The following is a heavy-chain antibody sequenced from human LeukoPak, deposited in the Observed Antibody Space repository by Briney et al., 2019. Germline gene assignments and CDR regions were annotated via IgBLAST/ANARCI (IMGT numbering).Heavy chain of an antibody. J-gene: IGHJ4*02. Sequence: TGGSLTLSCAASGYTFSDFSVNGVRQAPGKGLEWVSSISVRSNYRYYADSVRGRFTISRDDARDSLFLQMNSLRAEDTAVYFCVRLRRNNDRSGYYYYYDYWGQGTLVTVSS. CDR2: ISVRSNYR. V-gene: IGHV3-21*01. CDR3: VRLRRNNDRSGYYYYYDY. CDR1: GYTFSDFS. D-gene: IGHD3-22*01.